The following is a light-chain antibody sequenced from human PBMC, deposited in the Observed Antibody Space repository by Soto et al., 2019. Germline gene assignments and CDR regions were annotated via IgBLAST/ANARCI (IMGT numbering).Light chain of an antibody. CDR2: RDN. Sequence: SYELTQPLSVSVALGQTARVTCGGNKIGIKNVHWYQQRPGQAPVLVIYRDNNRPSGIPERFSGSNSANTATLTISRAQAGDEAVYYCQVWGTNTVTFGGGTKLTVL. V-gene: IGLV3-9*01. J-gene: IGLJ2*01. CDR1: KIGIKN. CDR3: QVWGTNTVT.